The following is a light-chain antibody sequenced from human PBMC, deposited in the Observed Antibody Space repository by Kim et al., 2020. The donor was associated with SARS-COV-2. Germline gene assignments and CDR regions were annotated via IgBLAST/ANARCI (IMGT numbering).Light chain of an antibody. V-gene: IGKV1-39*01. CDR3: QQSYSIPLT. CDR1: QSITAS. J-gene: IGKJ4*01. Sequence: DIQMTQSPASLSASVGDRVTITCRASQSITASLNWYQQKPGKAPKLLIDAASSLQSGVPSRFTGSRSGTDFTLTISSLQPEDFATYYCQQSYSIPLTFGGGTKVDIK. CDR2: AAS.